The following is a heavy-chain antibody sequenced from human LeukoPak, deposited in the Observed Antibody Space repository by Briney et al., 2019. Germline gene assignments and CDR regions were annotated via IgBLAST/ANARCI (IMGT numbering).Heavy chain of an antibody. Sequence: ASVNVSCNSAGYTFTTYGITWVRQAPGQGLEWMGWISTYNGNTNYAQKLQGRVTMTTDKSKSTAYMDLRSLRSDDTAVYYCARYGLGRTTKSFDYWGQGTLVTVSS. J-gene: IGHJ4*02. CDR1: GYTFTTYG. CDR2: ISTYNGNT. V-gene: IGHV1-18*01. CDR3: ARYGLGRTTKSFDY. D-gene: IGHD1-1*01.